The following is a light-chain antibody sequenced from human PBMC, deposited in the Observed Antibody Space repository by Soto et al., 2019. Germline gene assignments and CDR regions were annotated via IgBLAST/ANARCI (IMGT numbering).Light chain of an antibody. J-gene: IGLJ2*01. CDR2: GNN. Sequence: QSVLTQPPSVSGAPGQRVTISCTGSSSNIGAGYDVHWYQQLPGTAPKLLIYGNNNRPSGVPDRFSGSKSGTSASLAITGLQAEDEADYYCQSYDSSLSPVVFGGGTKLTV. CDR1: SSNIGAGYD. V-gene: IGLV1-40*01. CDR3: QSYDSSLSPVV.